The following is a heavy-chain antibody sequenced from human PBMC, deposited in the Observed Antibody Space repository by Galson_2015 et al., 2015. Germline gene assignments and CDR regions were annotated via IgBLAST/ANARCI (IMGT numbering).Heavy chain of an antibody. Sequence: SVKVSCKASGGTFSSYAISWVRQAPGQGLEWMGGVIPIFGTANYPQKFQGRVTITADESTSTAYMELSSLRSEDTAVYYCARGEIGYCSGGSCQNWSDPWGQGTLVTVSS. J-gene: IGHJ5*02. CDR2: VIPIFGTA. CDR1: GGTFSSYA. V-gene: IGHV1-69*13. D-gene: IGHD2-15*01. CDR3: ARGEIGYCSGGSCQNWSDP.